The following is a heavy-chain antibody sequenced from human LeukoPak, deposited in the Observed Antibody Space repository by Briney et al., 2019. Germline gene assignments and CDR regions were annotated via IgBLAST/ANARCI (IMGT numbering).Heavy chain of an antibody. CDR1: GGAFSSYT. D-gene: IGHD3-22*01. J-gene: IGHJ4*02. CDR3: ARDYYDSSGYLN. Sequence: ASVKVSCKATGGAFSSYTISWVRQAPGQGLEWMGRIIPILGIANYAQKFQGRVTITADKSTSTAYMELSSLRSEDTAVYYCARDYYDSSGYLNWGQGTLVTVSS. V-gene: IGHV1-69*04. CDR2: IIPILGIA.